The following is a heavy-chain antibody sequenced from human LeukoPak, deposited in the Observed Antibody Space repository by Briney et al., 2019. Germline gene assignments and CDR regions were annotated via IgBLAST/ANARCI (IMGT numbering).Heavy chain of an antibody. CDR1: GFTFSSYS. CDR2: ISSSSSYI. Sequence: GGSLRLSCAASGFTFSSYSMNWVRQAPGKGLEWVSSISSSSSYIYYADSVKGRFTISRDNAKNSLYLQMNSLRAEDTAVYYCARGLVPAAIFPSRLVMDVWGQGTTVTVSS. J-gene: IGHJ6*02. D-gene: IGHD2-2*01. V-gene: IGHV3-21*01. CDR3: ARGLVPAAIFPSRLVMDV.